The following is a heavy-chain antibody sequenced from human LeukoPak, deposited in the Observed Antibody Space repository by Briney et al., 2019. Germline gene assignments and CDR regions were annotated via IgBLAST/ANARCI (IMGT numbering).Heavy chain of an antibody. V-gene: IGHV3-7*05. Sequence: TGGSLRLSRAASGFTFSSYWMSWVRQAPGKGLEWVANIKQDGSEKYYVDSVKGRFTISRDNAKNSLYLQMNSLRAEDTAVYYCARDSIAAAIDYWGQGTLVTVSS. J-gene: IGHJ4*02. CDR3: ARDSIAAAIDY. CDR1: GFTFSSYW. CDR2: IKQDGSEK. D-gene: IGHD6-13*01.